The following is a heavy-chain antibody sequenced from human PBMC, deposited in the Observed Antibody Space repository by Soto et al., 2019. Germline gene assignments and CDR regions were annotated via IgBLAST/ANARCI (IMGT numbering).Heavy chain of an antibody. Sequence: PSETLSLTCTVSGGSLSSYYWSWIRQPPGKGLEWIGYIYYSGSTNYNPSLKSRVTISVDTSKNQFSLKLSSVTAADTAVYYCARHPYCTNGVCFESWFDPWGQGTLVTVSS. V-gene: IGHV4-59*01. CDR2: IYYSGST. D-gene: IGHD2-8*01. J-gene: IGHJ5*02. CDR3: ARHPYCTNGVCFESWFDP. CDR1: GGSLSSYY.